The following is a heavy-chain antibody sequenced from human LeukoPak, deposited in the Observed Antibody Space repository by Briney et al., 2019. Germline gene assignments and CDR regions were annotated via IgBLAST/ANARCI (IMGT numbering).Heavy chain of an antibody. D-gene: IGHD3-10*01. J-gene: IGHJ6*02. CDR1: GGSISSADYY. CDR2: IFYRGYT. Sequence: PSETLSLTCTVSGGSISSADYYWAWIRQPPGKGLEWIGSIFYRGYTYDNPSLKSRVTISVDTSKNQFSLKLSSVTAADTAVYYCARSKMVRGVISPGRDYYGMDVWGQGTTVTVSS. CDR3: ARSKMVRGVISPGRDYYGMDV. V-gene: IGHV4-39*07.